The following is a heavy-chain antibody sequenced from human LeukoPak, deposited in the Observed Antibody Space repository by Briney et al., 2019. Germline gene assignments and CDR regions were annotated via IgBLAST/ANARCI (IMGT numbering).Heavy chain of an antibody. V-gene: IGHV3-21*01. CDR3: ARDVIAVAGTVYYYYGMDV. J-gene: IGHJ6*02. CDR1: GFTFSSYR. Sequence: GGSLSLTCAASGFTFSSYRMNWVRQAPGKGLEWVSSISSSSSYIYYADSVKGRFTISRDNAKNSLYLQMNSLRAEDTAVYYCARDVIAVAGTVYYYYGMDVSGQGTTVTVSS. D-gene: IGHD6-19*01. CDR2: ISSSSSYI.